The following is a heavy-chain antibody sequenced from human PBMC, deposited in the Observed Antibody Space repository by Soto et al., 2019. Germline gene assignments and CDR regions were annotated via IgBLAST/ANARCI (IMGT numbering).Heavy chain of an antibody. CDR2: ISGGIGST. Sequence: LRLSFVASGFSFGTYAMTWVRQVPGKGLEWVSTISGGIGSTFYADSVKGRFNISRDISKKMLFLHMNGLRGEDTGTYYCAKGAERYFDYWGRGTLVTVSS. V-gene: IGHV3-23*01. J-gene: IGHJ4*02. D-gene: IGHD1-26*01. CDR3: AKGAERYFDY. CDR1: GFSFGTYA.